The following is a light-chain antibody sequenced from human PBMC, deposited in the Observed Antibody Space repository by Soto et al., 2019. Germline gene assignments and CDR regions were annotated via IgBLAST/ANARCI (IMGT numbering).Light chain of an antibody. V-gene: IGKV1-39*01. Sequence: DIQMTQSPSSLSASVGDRVTITCRASQSISTYLNWYQQKPGKAPKLLILVASTLPSGVPSRFSGSGSGTDFTLTISSLQPEDFATYYCQQSYSNTQTFGQGTKVKIK. CDR3: QQSYSNTQT. CDR1: QSISTY. J-gene: IGKJ1*01. CDR2: VAS.